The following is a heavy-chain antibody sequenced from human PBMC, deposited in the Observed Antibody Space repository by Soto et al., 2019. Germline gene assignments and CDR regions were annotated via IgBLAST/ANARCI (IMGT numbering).Heavy chain of an antibody. CDR1: GYTFISYG. Sequence: QIQLVQSGTEVKKPGATVRVSCKASGYTFISYGISWVRQAPGQGLEWMGWISTYNVNTNYAQKFQGRVTMATDTSTSTAHMELRSLRPDDTAVYYCVRAGYSTSWLGLLGTGAHGVEIDYWGQGTQVTVSS. D-gene: IGHD6-13*01. V-gene: IGHV1-18*01. CDR3: VRAGYSTSWLGLLGTGAHGVEIDY. J-gene: IGHJ4*02. CDR2: ISTYNVNT.